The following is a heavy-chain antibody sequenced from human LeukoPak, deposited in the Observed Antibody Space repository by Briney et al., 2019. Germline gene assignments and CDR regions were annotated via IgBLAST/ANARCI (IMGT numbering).Heavy chain of an antibody. CDR2: INHSGST. V-gene: IGHV4-34*01. J-gene: IGHJ4*02. Sequence: PSETLSLTCAVYGGSFSGYYWSWIRQPPGKGLEWIGEINHSGSTNYNPSLKSRVTISVDTSKNQFSLKLSSVTAADTAVYYCASGAEAGTFPYWGQGTLVTVSS. CDR1: GGSFSGYY. D-gene: IGHD6-13*01. CDR3: ASGAEAGTFPY.